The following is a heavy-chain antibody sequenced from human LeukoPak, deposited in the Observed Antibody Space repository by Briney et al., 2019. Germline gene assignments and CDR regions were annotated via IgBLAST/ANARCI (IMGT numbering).Heavy chain of an antibody. V-gene: IGHV4-34*01. CDR2: INHSGST. CDR3: ARVSSEGIAVARLDY. D-gene: IGHD6-19*01. Sequence: SETLSLTCAVYGGSFSGYYWSWIRQPPGKGLEWIGEINHSGSTNYNPSLKSRVTISVDTSKNQFSLKLSSVTAADTAVYYCARVSSEGIAVARLDYWGQGTRVTVPS. J-gene: IGHJ4*02. CDR1: GGSFSGYY.